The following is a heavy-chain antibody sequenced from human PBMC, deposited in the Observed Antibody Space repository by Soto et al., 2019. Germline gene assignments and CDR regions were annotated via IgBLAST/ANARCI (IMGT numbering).Heavy chain of an antibody. CDR3: TRVTGSGWYFDY. V-gene: IGHV1-46*03. D-gene: IGHD6-19*01. CDR1: GYTFTSYY. CDR2: INPSGGSS. Sequence: ASVKVSCKASGYTFTSYYMHWVRQAPGQGLEWMGIINPSGGSSSYAQKFQGRVTMTRDTSTSTVYMELSSLRSEDTAVYYCTRVTGSGWYFDYWGQGTLVTVSS. J-gene: IGHJ4*02.